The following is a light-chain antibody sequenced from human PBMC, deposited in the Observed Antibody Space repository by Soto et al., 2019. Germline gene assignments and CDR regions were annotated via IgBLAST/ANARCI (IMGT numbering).Light chain of an antibody. CDR1: QSISDT. J-gene: IGKJ1*01. Sequence: EIVMTQSPATLSVSPGVRATLSCRASQSISDTLAWYQQKPVQAPRLLIHGASTRAPGFPARFSGSGSGTDFTLTISSLQSEDFAVYCCQQYDNWPWTFGQGTKV. CDR2: GAS. V-gene: IGKV3-15*01. CDR3: QQYDNWPWT.